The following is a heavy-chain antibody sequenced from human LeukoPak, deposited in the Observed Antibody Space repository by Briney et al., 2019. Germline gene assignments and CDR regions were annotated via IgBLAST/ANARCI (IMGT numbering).Heavy chain of an antibody. V-gene: IGHV4-39*01. CDR1: GGSISSSSYY. D-gene: IGHD3-22*01. Sequence: PSETLSLTCTVSGGSISSSSYYWGWIRQPPGKGLEWIGSIYYSGSTYYNPSLKSRVTISVDTSKNQFSLKLSSVTAADTAVYYCARRPGGYYDSSGYFDYWGREPWSPSPQ. CDR2: IYYSGST. CDR3: ARRPGGYYDSSGYFDY. J-gene: IGHJ4*02.